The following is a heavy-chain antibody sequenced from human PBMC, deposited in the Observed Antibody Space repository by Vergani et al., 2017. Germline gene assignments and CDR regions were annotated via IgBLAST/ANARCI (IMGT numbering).Heavy chain of an antibody. Sequence: QVQLQESGPGLVKPSETLSLTCTVSGGSLINYYWSWVRHPPGKGLEWIGYIYSSGSTSYSPSLKSRLTMSVDPSKNQFSLKLRSVTLADTAVYYCARTIGHCSNSNCYNLAYWGQGTLVTVSS. CDR2: IYSSGST. J-gene: IGHJ4*02. CDR3: ARTIGHCSNSNCYNLAY. D-gene: IGHD2-2*02. V-gene: IGHV4-59*01. CDR1: GGSLINYY.